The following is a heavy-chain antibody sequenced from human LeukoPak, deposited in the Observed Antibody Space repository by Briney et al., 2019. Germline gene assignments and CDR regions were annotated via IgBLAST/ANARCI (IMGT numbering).Heavy chain of an antibody. CDR2: ISYDGSNK. CDR1: GFTFSSYA. Sequence: GRSLRLSCAASGFTFSSYAMHWVRQAPGKGLEGGAVISYDGSNKYYADSVKGRFTISRDNSKNTLYLQMNSLRAEDTAVYYCARDPTGGFDYWGQGTLVTVSS. CDR3: ARDPTGGFDY. V-gene: IGHV3-30*04. D-gene: IGHD1-26*01. J-gene: IGHJ4*02.